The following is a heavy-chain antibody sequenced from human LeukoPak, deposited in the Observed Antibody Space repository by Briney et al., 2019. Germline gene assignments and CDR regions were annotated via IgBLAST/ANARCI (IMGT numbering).Heavy chain of an antibody. J-gene: IGHJ4*02. Sequence: GASVKVSCKASGYTFTSYYMHWVRQAPGQGQEGMGIINPSGGSTSYAQKFQGRVTMTRDRSKRKVNMELSSLRSEDTAVYYCARVQDYYDSSGCAGYWGQGTLVTVSS. CDR3: ARVQDYYDSSGCAGY. CDR1: GYTFTSYY. CDR2: INPSGGST. V-gene: IGHV1-46*01. D-gene: IGHD3-22*01.